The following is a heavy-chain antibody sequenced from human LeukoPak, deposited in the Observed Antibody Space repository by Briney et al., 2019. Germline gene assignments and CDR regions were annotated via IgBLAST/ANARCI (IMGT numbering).Heavy chain of an antibody. V-gene: IGHV3-9*03. D-gene: IGHD2-2*01. CDR1: GFTFDDYA. CDR3: AKSQRKDQLLFGYYFDY. CDR2: ISWNSDRT. J-gene: IGHJ4*02. Sequence: GGSLRLSCAASGFTFDDYAMHWVRQAPGKGLEWVSGISWNSDRTGYADSVKGRFTTSRDNAKNSLYLQTNSLRAEDMALYYCAKSQRKDQLLFGYYFDYWGQGTLVTVSS.